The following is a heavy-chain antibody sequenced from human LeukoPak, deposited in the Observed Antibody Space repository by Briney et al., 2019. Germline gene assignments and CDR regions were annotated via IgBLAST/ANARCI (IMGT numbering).Heavy chain of an antibody. V-gene: IGHV3-7*01. CDR1: GFTFSSYG. J-gene: IGHJ3*02. D-gene: IGHD3-3*01. CDR3: ARVRHGVPNDAFDI. Sequence: HPERSLRLSCAASGFTFSSYGMHWVRQAPGKGLEWVANIKQDGSEKYYVDSVKGRFTISRDNAKNSLYLQMNSLRAEDTAVYYCARVRHGVPNDAFDIWGQGTMVTVSS. CDR2: IKQDGSEK.